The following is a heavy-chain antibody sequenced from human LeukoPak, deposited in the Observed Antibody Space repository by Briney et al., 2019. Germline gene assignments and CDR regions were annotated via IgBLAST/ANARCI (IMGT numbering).Heavy chain of an antibody. CDR3: AKEGGTMFFDS. D-gene: IGHD3-3*01. CDR1: GFNFRRYT. Sequence: GGSLRLSCVASGFNFRRYTMHWVRQVPGKGLEWVSLFSGNGKTTYYAGSVKGRFTIFRDDSKNSVTLQMNSLRSDDSALYFCAKEGGTMFFDSWGQGTLVTVSS. CDR2: FSGNGKTT. J-gene: IGHJ5*01. V-gene: IGHV3-43*01.